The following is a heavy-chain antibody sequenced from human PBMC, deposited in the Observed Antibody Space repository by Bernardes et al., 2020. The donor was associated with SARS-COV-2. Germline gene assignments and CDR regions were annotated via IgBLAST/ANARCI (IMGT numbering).Heavy chain of an antibody. V-gene: IGHV3-13*01. D-gene: IGHD5-18*01. J-gene: IGHJ4*02. CDR2: IGSAGNT. CDR1: GFTFGDFD. Sequence: GGSLRLSCAASGFTFGDFDMHWVRHPTGKSLEWVSSIGSAGNTSYADSVKGRFTISRENAKNSLYLEMNSLRVEDTALYYCTRSYSYGWGIDYWGQGTLVTVSS. CDR3: TRSYSYGWGIDY.